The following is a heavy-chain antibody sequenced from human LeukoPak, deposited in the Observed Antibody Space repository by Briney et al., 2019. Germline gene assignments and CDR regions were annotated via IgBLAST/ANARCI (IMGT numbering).Heavy chain of an antibody. V-gene: IGHV1-2*02. CDR2: INPNTGFT. Sequence: ASVKVSCKASGYTFTAHYIHWVRQVPGQGLEWMGWINPNTGFTIYSKKFQGRATMTRDTSITTSYMELNWLISDDTAVYYCVRGARGGYWYFDLWGRGALLTVSS. D-gene: IGHD2-15*01. J-gene: IGHJ2*01. CDR3: VRGARGGYWYFDL. CDR1: GYTFTAHY.